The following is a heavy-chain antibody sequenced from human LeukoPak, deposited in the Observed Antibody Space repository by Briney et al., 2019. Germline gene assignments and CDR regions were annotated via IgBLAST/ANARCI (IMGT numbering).Heavy chain of an antibody. CDR1: GYTFTNYW. D-gene: IGHD5-12*01. V-gene: IGHV5-51*01. Sequence: GESLKISCKASGYTFTNYWIGLVRAMPGEGLGWMGTIYPGDSGTRYSPSFQGHVTISADRSISTAYLQWSSLSASDSAMYYCARRAYSHEWFDPWGQGTLVTVSS. J-gene: IGHJ5*02. CDR3: ARRAYSHEWFDP. CDR2: IYPGDSGT.